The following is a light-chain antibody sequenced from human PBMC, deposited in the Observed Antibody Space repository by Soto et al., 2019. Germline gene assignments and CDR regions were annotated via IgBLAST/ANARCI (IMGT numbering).Light chain of an antibody. V-gene: IGLV1-44*01. CDR1: SSNIGTNT. Sequence: QAVVTQPPSASGTPGQRVTISCSGSSSNIGTNTVNWYQQLPGTAPKFLMYNNNQRPSGVPERFSGSKSGTSASLAISGLQSEDEADYYCAAWDDSLNGVVFGGGTQLTVL. J-gene: IGLJ3*02. CDR2: NNN. CDR3: AAWDDSLNGVV.